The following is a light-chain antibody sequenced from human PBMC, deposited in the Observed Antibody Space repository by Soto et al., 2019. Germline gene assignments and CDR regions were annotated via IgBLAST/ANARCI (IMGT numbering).Light chain of an antibody. CDR2: SAS. J-gene: IGKJ1*01. V-gene: IGKV3-20*01. CDR1: QSVSSSS. CDR3: HQYGSSPWT. Sequence: EIVLTQSPGTLSLSPGQRATLSCRASQSVSSSSLAWYQQKPGQAPRLLIYSASGRDTGIPDRFSGSDSGTDFTLTISRLEPEDFAVYYCHQYGSSPWTFGQGTKVEI.